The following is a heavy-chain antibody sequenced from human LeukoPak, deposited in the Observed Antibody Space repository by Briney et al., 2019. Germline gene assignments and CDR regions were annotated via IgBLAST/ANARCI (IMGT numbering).Heavy chain of an antibody. Sequence: GGSLRLSCAASGFTFSSYEMNWVRQAPGKGLEWVSYISGSGNGRYYADSVKGRFTISRDNAKNSLYLQMKSLRVEDTAIYYCARDRSGWYRWFDPWGQGTLVTVSS. CDR1: GFTFSSYE. J-gene: IGHJ5*02. CDR2: ISGSGNGR. D-gene: IGHD6-19*01. CDR3: ARDRSGWYRWFDP. V-gene: IGHV3-48*03.